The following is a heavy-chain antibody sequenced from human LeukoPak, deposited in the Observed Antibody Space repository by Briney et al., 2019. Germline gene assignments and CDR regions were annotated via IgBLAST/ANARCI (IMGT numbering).Heavy chain of an antibody. CDR2: FDPEDGET. J-gene: IGHJ4*02. CDR3: ARDLVGATRD. Sequence: GASVKVSCKVSGYTLTELSMHWVRQAPGKGLEWMGGFDPEDGETIYAQKFQGRVTMTRDTSISTAYMELSRLRSDDTAVYYCARDLVGATRDWGQGTLVTVSS. V-gene: IGHV1-24*01. CDR1: GYTLTELS. D-gene: IGHD1-26*01.